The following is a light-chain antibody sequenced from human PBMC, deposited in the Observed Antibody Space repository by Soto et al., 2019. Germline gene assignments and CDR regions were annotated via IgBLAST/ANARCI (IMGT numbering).Light chain of an antibody. CDR3: CSYAGSSTFVV. CDR2: EDT. V-gene: IGLV2-23*02. CDR1: RSDVGSYNL. J-gene: IGLJ2*01. Sequence: SALTQPASVSGSPGKSITLSCTGTRSDVGSYNLGSWYQQHPGKAPKLMIYEDTKRPSGVSNLFSGSKSGNTASLTISGLQAEDEADYDCCSYAGSSTFVVFGGGTQLTVL.